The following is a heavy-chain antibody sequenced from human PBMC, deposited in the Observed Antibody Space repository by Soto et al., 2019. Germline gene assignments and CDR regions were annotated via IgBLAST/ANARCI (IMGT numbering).Heavy chain of an antibody. CDR2: ISAYNGNT. D-gene: IGHD6-19*01. J-gene: IGHJ4*02. CDR3: ARDLAVGLVAY. CDR1: GYTFTSYG. V-gene: IGHV1-18*01. Sequence: QVQLVQSGAEVKKPGASVKVSCKASGYTFTSYGISWVRQAPGQGLEWMGWISAYNGNTNHAQKFTGRVTMTTDTPTSTAYTELRSLRPHDTAVYYCARDLAVGLVAYWGQGTLVTVSS.